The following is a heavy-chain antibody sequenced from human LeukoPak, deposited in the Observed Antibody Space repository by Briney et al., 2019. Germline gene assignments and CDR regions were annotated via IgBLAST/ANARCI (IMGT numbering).Heavy chain of an antibody. CDR2: IYTSGST. D-gene: IGHD3-3*01. J-gene: IGHJ6*03. Sequence: PSETLSLTCTVSGGSISSYYWSWIRQPAGKGLEWIGRIYTSGSTNYNPSLKSRVTMSVDTSKNQFSLKLSSVTAADTAVYYCARELSQYDFWSGDYYYYYVDVWGKGTTVTVSS. CDR1: GGSISSYY. V-gene: IGHV4-4*07. CDR3: ARELSQYDFWSGDYYYYYVDV.